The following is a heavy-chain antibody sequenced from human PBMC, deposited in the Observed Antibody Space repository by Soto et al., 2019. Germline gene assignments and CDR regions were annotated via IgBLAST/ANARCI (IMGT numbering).Heavy chain of an antibody. Sequence: VQLVESGGGLVQPGGSLKLSCAAFGFTFSGSAMHWVRQASGKGLEWVGRIRSKANSYATAYAASVKGRFTISRDDSKNTAYLQMNSLKTEDTAVYYCTTRPYDSSGYYRWWFDPWGQGTLVTVSS. J-gene: IGHJ5*02. CDR1: GFTFSGSA. CDR2: IRSKANSYAT. D-gene: IGHD3-22*01. V-gene: IGHV3-73*02. CDR3: TTRPYDSSGYYRWWFDP.